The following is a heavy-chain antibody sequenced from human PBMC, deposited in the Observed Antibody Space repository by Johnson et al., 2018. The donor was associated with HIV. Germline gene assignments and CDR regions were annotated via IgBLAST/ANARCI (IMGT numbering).Heavy chain of an antibody. Sequence: QVQLVESGGGVVQPGRSLRLSCAASGFTFSSYAMHWVRQAPGKGLEWVAVISYDGRNKYYADSVKGRFTISRDNSKNTLYLQMNSLRAEDTAVYYCTTPSGSYVSSYDAFDIWGQGTMVTVSS. D-gene: IGHD1-26*01. V-gene: IGHV3-30*04. CDR3: TTPSGSYVSSYDAFDI. CDR2: ISYDGRNK. CDR1: GFTFSSYA. J-gene: IGHJ3*02.